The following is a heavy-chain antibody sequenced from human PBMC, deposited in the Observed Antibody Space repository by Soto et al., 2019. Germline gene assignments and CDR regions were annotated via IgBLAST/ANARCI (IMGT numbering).Heavy chain of an antibody. Sequence: SLTCTVGGGCLSSYYWCRFRHPPGKGLEWIGYIYYSGSTYYNPSLKSRVTISVDTSKNQFSLKLSSVTAADTAVYYCARDTHSSWYGDWFDPWGQGTLVTVSS. CDR2: IYYSGST. CDR3: ARDTHSSWYGDWFDP. J-gene: IGHJ5*02. D-gene: IGHD6-13*01. CDR1: GGCLSSYY. V-gene: IGHV4-59*06.